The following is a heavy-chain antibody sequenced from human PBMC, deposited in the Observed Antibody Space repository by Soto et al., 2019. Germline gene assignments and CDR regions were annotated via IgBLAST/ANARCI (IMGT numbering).Heavy chain of an antibody. CDR1: GASISSYY. Sequence: SETLSLTCSVSGASISSYYYTWIRQTPGKGLEWIGYIYLGGSINYNPSFKSRVIISVDTSKNQFSVRLSSVTAADTAVYYCARHTPAISISDHWGQGTLVTVSS. V-gene: IGHV4-59*08. D-gene: IGHD2-15*01. J-gene: IGHJ4*02. CDR3: ARHTPAISISDH. CDR2: IYLGGSI.